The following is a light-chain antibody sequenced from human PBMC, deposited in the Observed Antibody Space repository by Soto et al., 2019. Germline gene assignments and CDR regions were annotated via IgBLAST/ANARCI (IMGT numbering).Light chain of an antibody. J-gene: IGKJ3*01. CDR1: QSISTY. CDR3: QQSYRTPHT. Sequence: DIQMTQSPSSLSASVGDRVTITCRASQSISTYVNWYQQKPGKAPKLLIYAASSLQTGVPSRFRGSGSGTDFTLTISSLQPEDSATFYCQQSYRTPHTFGPGTKVHI. V-gene: IGKV1-39*01. CDR2: AAS.